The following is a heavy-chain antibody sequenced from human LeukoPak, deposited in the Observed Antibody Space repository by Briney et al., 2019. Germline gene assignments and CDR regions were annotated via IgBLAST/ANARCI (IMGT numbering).Heavy chain of an antibody. Sequence: SETLSLTCAVYGGSFSGSYWSWIRQPPGKGLEWIGEINHSGSPNYNPSLKSRVTISVDTSKNQFSLKLSSVTAADTAVYYCAGEPGYCSGGSCYGGWFDPWGQGTLVTVSS. CDR1: GGSFSGSY. D-gene: IGHD2-15*01. J-gene: IGHJ5*02. CDR3: AGEPGYCSGGSCYGGWFDP. CDR2: INHSGSP. V-gene: IGHV4-34*01.